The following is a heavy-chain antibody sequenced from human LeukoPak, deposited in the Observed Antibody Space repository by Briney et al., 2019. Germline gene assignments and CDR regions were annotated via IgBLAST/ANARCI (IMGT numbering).Heavy chain of an antibody. CDR1: GFTLSSYE. V-gene: IGHV3-48*03. CDR3: ARFGESLDV. J-gene: IGHJ6*04. D-gene: IGHD3-10*01. CDR2: IRSSGSTI. Sequence: PGGSLRLSCAASGFTLSSYEMNWVRQAPGKGLEAVSDIRSSGSTIYYADSLKGRFTISRDNGKNSLYLQINSLRAEDTAVYYCARFGESLDVWGKGTTVTVSS.